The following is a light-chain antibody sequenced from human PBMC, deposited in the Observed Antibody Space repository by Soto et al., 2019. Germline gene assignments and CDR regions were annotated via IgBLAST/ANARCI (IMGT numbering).Light chain of an antibody. CDR3: QQGHNWPLT. CDR1: QSISTE. V-gene: IGKV3-15*01. J-gene: IGKJ2*01. CDR2: SAS. Sequence: EIVMTQSPATLSVSPGERATLSCRASQSISTELALYQQKPGQPPRLLIYSASTSATGVPARFTGSGSGSEFTLTIRGLQSEDFAVYYCQQGHNWPLTFGQGTRLEI.